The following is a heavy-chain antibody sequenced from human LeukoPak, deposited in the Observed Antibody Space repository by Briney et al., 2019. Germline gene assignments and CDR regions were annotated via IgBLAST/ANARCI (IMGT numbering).Heavy chain of an antibody. V-gene: IGHV4-34*09. D-gene: IGHD3-3*01. CDR3: AREQDYDFWSGYYSYYYYGMDV. J-gene: IGHJ6*02. Sequence: NYNPSLKSRVTISVDTSKTQFSLKLSSVTAADTAVYYCAREQDYDFWSGYYSYYYYGMDVWGQGTTVTVSS.